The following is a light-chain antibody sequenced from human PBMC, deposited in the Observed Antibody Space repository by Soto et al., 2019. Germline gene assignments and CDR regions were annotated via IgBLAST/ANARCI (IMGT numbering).Light chain of an antibody. J-gene: IGKJ4*01. Sequence: DIQMTQSPSSLSASVGDRVTITCRASQSISSYLGWYQQKPGKAPKRLIYAASSLQSGVPSRFSGSGSGTEFTLTISSLQPEDFATYYCLQHNSYPLTFGGGTKVDIK. V-gene: IGKV1-17*01. CDR1: QSISSY. CDR3: LQHNSYPLT. CDR2: AAS.